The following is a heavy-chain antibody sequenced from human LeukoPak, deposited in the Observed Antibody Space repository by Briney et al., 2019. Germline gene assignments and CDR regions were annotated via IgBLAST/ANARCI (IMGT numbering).Heavy chain of an antibody. CDR1: GGSISSSNW. CDR3: ARDGGSGTFDY. CDR2: IYHSGST. V-gene: IGHV4-4*02. D-gene: IGHD3-10*01. Sequence: SGTLSLTCAVSGGSISSSNWWSWVRQPPGKGLEWIGEIYHSGSTNYKSSLKSRVTILLDKSKNQFSLKLSSVTAADTAVYYCARDGGSGTFDYWGQGTLVTVSS. J-gene: IGHJ4*02.